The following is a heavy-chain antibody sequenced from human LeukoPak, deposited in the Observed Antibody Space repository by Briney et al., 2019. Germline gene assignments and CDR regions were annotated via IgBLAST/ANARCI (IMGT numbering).Heavy chain of an antibody. CDR3: ARDRQQLAWFDP. D-gene: IGHD6-13*01. Sequence: GGSLRLSCAASGFTFSSYSMNWVRQAPGKGLEWVSSISSSSYIYYADSVKGRFTISRDNAKNSLYLQMNSLRAEDTAVYYCARDRQQLAWFDPWGQGTLVTVSS. V-gene: IGHV3-21*01. CDR1: GFTFSSYS. J-gene: IGHJ5*02. CDR2: ISSSSYI.